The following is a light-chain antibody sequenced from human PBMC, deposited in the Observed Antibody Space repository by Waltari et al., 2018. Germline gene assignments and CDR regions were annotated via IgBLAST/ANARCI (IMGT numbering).Light chain of an antibody. V-gene: IGKV3-15*01. CDR2: DAS. CDR1: QSVSST. Sequence: SCRASQSVSSTLAWYQQKPGQAPGLFIYDASTRATGIPARFSGSGSGTEFTLTIGSLQSEDFAVYYCQQYNNWPLTFGGGTKVEIK. CDR3: QQYNNWPLT. J-gene: IGKJ4*01.